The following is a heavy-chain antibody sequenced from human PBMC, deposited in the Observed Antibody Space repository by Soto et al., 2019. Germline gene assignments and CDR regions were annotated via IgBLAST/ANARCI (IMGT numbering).Heavy chain of an antibody. CDR2: IIPIFGTA. V-gene: IGHV1-69*01. CDR1: GGTFSSYA. D-gene: IGHD6-6*01. Sequence: QVQLVQSGAEVKKPGSSVKVSCKASGGTFSSYAISWVRQAPGQGLEWMGGIIPIFGTATYAQKFQGRVTITAADSTSTAYMELSSLRSEDTAVYYCARASEYSSSSVWFDPWGQGTLVTVSS. J-gene: IGHJ5*02. CDR3: ARASEYSSSSVWFDP.